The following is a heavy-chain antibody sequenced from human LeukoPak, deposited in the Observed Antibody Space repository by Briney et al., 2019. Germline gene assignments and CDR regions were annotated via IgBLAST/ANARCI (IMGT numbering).Heavy chain of an antibody. D-gene: IGHD4-23*01. V-gene: IGHV4-34*01. CDR3: ARRNLLRWIDY. Sequence: SETLSLTCAVYGGSFSGYYWSWIRQPPGKGLEWIGEINHSGSTNYNPSLKSRVTISVDTSKNQFPLKLSSVTAADTAVYYCARRNLLRWIDYWGQGTLVTVSS. CDR1: GGSFSGYY. CDR2: INHSGST. J-gene: IGHJ4*02.